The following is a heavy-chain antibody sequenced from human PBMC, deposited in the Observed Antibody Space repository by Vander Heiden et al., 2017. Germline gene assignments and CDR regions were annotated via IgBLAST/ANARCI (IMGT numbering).Heavy chain of an antibody. CDR2: TRNKATSYTT. Sequence: EVQLVESGGGLVQPGGSLRLSCAASGFTSSDHYMDWVRQAPGKGLEWVGRTRNKATSYTTEYAASVKGRFTISRDDSKNSLYLQMNRLKTEDTAVYYCARVSITMVRGVIANIDYWGQGTLVTVSS. V-gene: IGHV3-72*01. J-gene: IGHJ4*02. D-gene: IGHD3-10*01. CDR1: GFTSSDHY. CDR3: ARVSITMVRGVIANIDY.